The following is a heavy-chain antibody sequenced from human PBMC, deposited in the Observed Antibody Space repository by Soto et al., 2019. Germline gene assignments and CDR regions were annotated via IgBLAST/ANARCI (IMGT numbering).Heavy chain of an antibody. CDR3: ARGGSSSWSSPSNWFDP. D-gene: IGHD6-13*01. J-gene: IGHJ5*02. CDR2: MNPNSGNT. V-gene: IGHV1-8*01. Sequence: GPSVKVSCKASGYTFTSYDINWVRQATGQGLEWMGWMNPNSGNTGYAQKFQGRVTMTRNTSISTAYMELSSLRSEDTAVYYCARGGSSSWSSPSNWFDPWGQGTLVTVSS. CDR1: GYTFTSYD.